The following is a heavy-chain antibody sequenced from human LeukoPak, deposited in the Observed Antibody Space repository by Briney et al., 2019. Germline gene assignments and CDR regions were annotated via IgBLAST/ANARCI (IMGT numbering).Heavy chain of an antibody. CDR1: GGSFSGYS. CDR2: IKDSGSP. CDR3: ARGRFSGLPRATTSQFDY. J-gene: IGHJ4*02. Sequence: PSETLSLTCAVYGGSFSGYSWTWIRQPPGKGLEWIGEIKDSGSPTFNPSLKSRVTMSVDTSNNQFSMRLSSLTAADTAVYYCARGRFSGLPRATTSQFDYWGQGTLVTASS. V-gene: IGHV4-34*01. D-gene: IGHD6-19*01.